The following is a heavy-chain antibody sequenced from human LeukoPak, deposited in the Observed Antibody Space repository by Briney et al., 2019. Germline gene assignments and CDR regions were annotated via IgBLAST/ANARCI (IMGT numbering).Heavy chain of an antibody. CDR1: GFTFSNYG. Sequence: SGKSLRLSCATSGFTFSNYGMHWVRQAPPEGLEWVAVMWYDGSNKNYVDSVKGRFTISRDNSKNTLYLQMNSLRVEDTAVYSCAKGTTPREVALDYMDVWGKGTTVTVSS. D-gene: IGHD4-11*01. CDR2: MWYDGSNK. V-gene: IGHV3-33*06. J-gene: IGHJ6*03. CDR3: AKGTTPREVALDYMDV.